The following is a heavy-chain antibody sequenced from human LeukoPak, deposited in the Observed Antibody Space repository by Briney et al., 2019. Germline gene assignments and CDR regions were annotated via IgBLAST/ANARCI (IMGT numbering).Heavy chain of an antibody. D-gene: IGHD6-13*01. CDR2: ISSSSSYI. J-gene: IGHJ4*02. Sequence: GGSLRLSCAASGFAFSSYSMNWVRQAPGKGLEWVSSISSSSSYIYYADSVKGRFTISRDNAKNSLYLQMNSLRAEDTAVYYCASLGIAAAGKDYWGQGTLVTVSS. V-gene: IGHV3-21*01. CDR1: GFAFSSYS. CDR3: ASLGIAAAGKDY.